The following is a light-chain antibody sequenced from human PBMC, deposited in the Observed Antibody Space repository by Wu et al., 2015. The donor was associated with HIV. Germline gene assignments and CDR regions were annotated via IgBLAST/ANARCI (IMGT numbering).Light chain of an antibody. J-gene: IGKJ5*01. CDR2: DAS. CDR3: QQYGSSSIT. CDR1: QSVTSY. Sequence: DIVLTQSPATLSLSPGQRATLSCRASQSVTSYLAWYQQKPGQAPRLLMYDASNRATGIPVRFSGSGSGTDFTLTISSLEPEDFAVYYCQQYGSSSITFGQGTRLEIK. V-gene: IGKV3-11*01.